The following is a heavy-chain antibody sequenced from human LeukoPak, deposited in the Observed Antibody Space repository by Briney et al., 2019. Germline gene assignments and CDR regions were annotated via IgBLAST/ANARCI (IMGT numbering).Heavy chain of an antibody. J-gene: IGHJ5*02. Sequence: PSETLSLTCAVSGDGISDIYWSWIRQPPGKGLEWIGFIHTSGSTYYIPSLKSRVTMSVDTSKNQFSLKLSSVTAADTAVYYCAKLVYSLDGSGHKWFDPWGQGALVTVSS. D-gene: IGHD2-15*01. V-gene: IGHV4-4*09. CDR2: IHTSGST. CDR1: GDGISDIY. CDR3: AKLVYSLDGSGHKWFDP.